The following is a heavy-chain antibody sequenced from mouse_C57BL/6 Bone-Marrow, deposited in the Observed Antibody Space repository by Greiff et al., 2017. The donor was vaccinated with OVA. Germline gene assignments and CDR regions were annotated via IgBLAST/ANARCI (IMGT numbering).Heavy chain of an antibody. CDR1: GFTFSSYG. V-gene: IGHV5-6*02. Sequence: DVKLVESGGDLVKPGGSLKLSCAASGFTFSSYGMSWVRQTPDKRLEWVATISSGGSYTYYPDSVKGRFTISRDNAKNTLYLQMSSLKSEDTAMYYCARHAPLTGYFDYWGQGTTLTVSS. D-gene: IGHD4-1*01. CDR2: ISSGGSYT. J-gene: IGHJ2*01. CDR3: ARHAPLTGYFDY.